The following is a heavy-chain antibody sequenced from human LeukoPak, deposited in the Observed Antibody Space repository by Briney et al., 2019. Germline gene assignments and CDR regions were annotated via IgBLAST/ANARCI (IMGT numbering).Heavy chain of an antibody. V-gene: IGHV4-61*02. CDR3: ARERMIDSSGYRDAFDI. Sequence: SETLSLTCTVSGGSISSGSYYWSWIRQPAGKGLEWIGRIYTSGSTNYNPSLKSRVTISVDTSKNQISLKLSSVTAAATAVYYCARERMIDSSGYRDAFDIWGQGTMVTVSS. CDR1: GGSISSGSYY. J-gene: IGHJ3*02. CDR2: IYTSGST. D-gene: IGHD3-22*01.